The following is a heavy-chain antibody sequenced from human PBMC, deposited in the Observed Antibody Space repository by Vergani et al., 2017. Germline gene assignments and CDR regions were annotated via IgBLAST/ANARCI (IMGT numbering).Heavy chain of an antibody. CDR2: VHSTGTT. J-gene: IGHJ2*01. CDR3: ARHLTTSYVSPFDL. Sequence: QVNLQESGPGLVKPSETLSLTCAVSGDSISSGNNWAWIRQPPGKGLEWLGTVHSTGTTYYNPSLKSRLTVSVDRSNNYLSLNLTSVTATDTAVYYCARHLTTSYVSPFDLWGRGALVTVSS. CDR1: GDSISSGNN. D-gene: IGHD3-9*01. V-gene: IGHV4-38-2*01.